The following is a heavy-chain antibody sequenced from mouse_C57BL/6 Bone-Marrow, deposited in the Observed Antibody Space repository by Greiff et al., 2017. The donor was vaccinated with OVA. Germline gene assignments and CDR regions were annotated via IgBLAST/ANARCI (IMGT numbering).Heavy chain of an antibody. J-gene: IGHJ4*01. Sequence: QVQLKQPGAELVKPGASVKLSCKASGYTFTSYWMHWVKQRPGQGLEWIGMIHPNSGSTNYNEKFKSKATLTVDKSSSTAYMQLSSLTSEDSAVYYCARDSSGYGAMDYWGQGTSVTVSS. CDR1: GYTFTSYW. V-gene: IGHV1-64*01. CDR2: IHPNSGST. D-gene: IGHD3-2*02. CDR3: ARDSSGYGAMDY.